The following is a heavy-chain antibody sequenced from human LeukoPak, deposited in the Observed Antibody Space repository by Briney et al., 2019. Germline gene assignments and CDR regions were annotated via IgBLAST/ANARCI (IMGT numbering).Heavy chain of an antibody. CDR1: GFTFSDYY. V-gene: IGHV3-15*01. J-gene: IGHJ4*02. Sequence: PGGSLRLSCAASGFTFSDYYMSWMRQAPGKGLEWVGRIKSKTDGGTTDYNAPVKGRFTISRDDSVNTLYLQMESLKTEDTAVYFCARGQRRTIGDDWGQGTLVTVSS. CDR2: IKSKTDGGTT. D-gene: IGHD6-25*01. CDR3: ARGQRRTIGDD.